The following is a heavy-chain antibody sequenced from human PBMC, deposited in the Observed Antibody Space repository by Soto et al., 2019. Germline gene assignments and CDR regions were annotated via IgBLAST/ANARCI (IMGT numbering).Heavy chain of an antibody. Sequence: PGESLKISCKTSGYSFSTYWIGWVRQMPGKGLEWMGIIYPGNSDTRYSPSFQGQVTLSADKSISTAYLQWSSLKASDTAMFYCARRDNIGFPDYWGQVTLVTVSS. CDR2: IYPGNSDT. CDR3: ARRDNIGFPDY. V-gene: IGHV5-51*01. J-gene: IGHJ4*02. D-gene: IGHD2-15*01. CDR1: GYSFSTYW.